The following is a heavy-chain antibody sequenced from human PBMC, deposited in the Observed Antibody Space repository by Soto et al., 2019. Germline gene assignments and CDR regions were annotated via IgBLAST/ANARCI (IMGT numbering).Heavy chain of an antibody. CDR2: ISGSGGNT. J-gene: IGHJ4*02. Sequence: EVQLFESGGGLVQPGGSLRLSCAASGFTFSSYAMSWVRQAPGKGLEWVSAISGSGGNTYYADSVKGRFTISRDNSKNTLYLQMNSLRAEDTAVYYCAKDVCSGGSCYYPYFDYWGQGTLVTVSS. D-gene: IGHD2-15*01. V-gene: IGHV3-23*01. CDR3: AKDVCSGGSCYYPYFDY. CDR1: GFTFSSYA.